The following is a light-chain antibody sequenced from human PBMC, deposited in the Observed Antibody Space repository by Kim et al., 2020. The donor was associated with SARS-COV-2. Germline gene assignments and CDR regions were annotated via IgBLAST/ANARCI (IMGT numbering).Light chain of an antibody. Sequence: ASVGDRVTITCRASQGLSNYLAWYQPTPGKVPKLLFYAASTLQSGVPSRFSGSGSGTDFTLTISSLQPEDVATYYCQKYNSAPLTFGGGTKVDIK. CDR2: AAS. CDR1: QGLSNY. J-gene: IGKJ4*01. CDR3: QKYNSAPLT. V-gene: IGKV1-27*01.